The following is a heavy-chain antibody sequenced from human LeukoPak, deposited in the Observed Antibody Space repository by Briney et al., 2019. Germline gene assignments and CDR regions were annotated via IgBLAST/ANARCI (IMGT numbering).Heavy chain of an antibody. V-gene: IGHV4-4*09. D-gene: IGHD5-12*01. Sequence: PSETLSLTCTVSRGSISGSIRSYYWSWLRQPPGKGLEWIGYISSSGSTNDNPSLRSRVTISVDTSKNQFFLNLSSVSAADTAVYYCARIPLGYSGAYYFDYWGQGTLVTV. J-gene: IGHJ4*02. CDR3: ARIPLGYSGAYYFDY. CDR2: ISSSGST. CDR1: RGSISGSIRSYY.